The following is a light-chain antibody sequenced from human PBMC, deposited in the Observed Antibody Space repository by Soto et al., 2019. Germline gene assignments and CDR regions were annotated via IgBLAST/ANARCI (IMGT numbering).Light chain of an antibody. Sequence: DVVMTQSPLSLPVTLGQPASISYRSSQSLVYSDGNTYLNWFQQRPGQSPRRLIYKVSNRDSGVQDTFSGSGSGNYFTLQISRVEAEDVCVYFCLPYTHWPFTVGPGTRVAIK. CDR1: QSLVYSDGNTY. CDR3: LPYTHWPFT. CDR2: KVS. J-gene: IGKJ3*01. V-gene: IGKV2-30*01.